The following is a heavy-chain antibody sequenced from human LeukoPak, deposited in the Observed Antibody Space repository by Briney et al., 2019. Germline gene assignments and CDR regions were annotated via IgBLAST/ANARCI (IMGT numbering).Heavy chain of an antibody. J-gene: IGHJ4*02. CDR3: AGDEEGIAVAGTFDY. CDR1: GFTFSAYW. D-gene: IGHD6-19*01. Sequence: GGSLRLSCAASGFTFSAYWMHWVRQVPGKGLVWVSRINNDGTATFFADSVKGRFTISRDNAKNTLYLQMNSLRAEDTAVYYCAGDEEGIAVAGTFDYWGQGTLVTVSS. V-gene: IGHV3-74*01. CDR2: INNDGTAT.